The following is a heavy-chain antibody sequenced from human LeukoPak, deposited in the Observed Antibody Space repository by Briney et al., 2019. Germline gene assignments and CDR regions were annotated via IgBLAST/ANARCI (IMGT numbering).Heavy chain of an antibody. V-gene: IGHV3-43*01. CDR1: GFTFDDYT. CDR3: AKDSTSYDSSGYYLYYFDY. D-gene: IGHD3-22*01. CDR2: ISWDGGST. J-gene: IGHJ4*02. Sequence: GGSLRLSCAASGFTFDDYTMHWVRQAPGKGLEWVSLISWDGGSTYYADSVKGRFTISRDNSKNSLYLQMNSLRTEDTALYYCAKDSTSYDSSGYYLYYFDYWGQGTLVTVSS.